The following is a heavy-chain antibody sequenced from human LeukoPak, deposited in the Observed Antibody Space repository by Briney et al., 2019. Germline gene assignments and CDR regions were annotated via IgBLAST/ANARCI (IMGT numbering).Heavy chain of an antibody. V-gene: IGHV4-34*01. CDR3: ARVVYYYGSGSHLAPYAFDI. CDR1: GGSFSGYY. J-gene: IGHJ3*02. Sequence: SETLSLTCAVYGGSFSGYYWSWIRQPPGKGLEWIGEINHSGSTNYNPSLKSRVTISVDTSKNQFSLKLSSVTAADTAVYYGARVVYYYGSGSHLAPYAFDIWGQGTMVTVSS. CDR2: INHSGST. D-gene: IGHD3-10*01.